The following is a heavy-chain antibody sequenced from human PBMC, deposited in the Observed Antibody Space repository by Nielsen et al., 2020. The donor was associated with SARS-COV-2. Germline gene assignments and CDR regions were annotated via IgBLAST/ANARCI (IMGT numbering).Heavy chain of an antibody. J-gene: IGHJ6*02. D-gene: IGHD1-26*01. CDR1: GGTFSSYA. CDR3: ARDLRVGAWRKDYYGMDV. Sequence: SVKVSCKASGGTFSSYAISWVRQAPGQGLEWMGGIIPIFGTANYAQKFQGRVTITADESTSTAYMELSSLRSEDTAVYYCARDLRVGAWRKDYYGMDVWGQGTTVTVSS. CDR2: IIPIFGTA. V-gene: IGHV1-69*13.